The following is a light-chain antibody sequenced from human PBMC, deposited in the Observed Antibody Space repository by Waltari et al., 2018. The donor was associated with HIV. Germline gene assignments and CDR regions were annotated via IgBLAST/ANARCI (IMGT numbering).Light chain of an antibody. J-gene: IGKJ1*01. CDR3: QQSFNNPRA. CDR1: QSINTY. Sequence: DIQMTQSPSSLSASVGDRVTISCRASQSINTYLNWYQQKPGEAPKLLIYTTSTLQSGVPSRFRGSGSGTDFTLTISSLQPEDFATYYCQQSFNNPRAFGQGTKVEI. V-gene: IGKV1-39*01. CDR2: TTS.